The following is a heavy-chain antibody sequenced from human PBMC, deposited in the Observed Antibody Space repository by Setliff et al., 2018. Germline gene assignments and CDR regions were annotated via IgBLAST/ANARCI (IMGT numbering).Heavy chain of an antibody. Sequence: LSLSCAVSGFSFHDYGMGWVRQAPGKGLEWVSSINWNGDRTGYADSVKGRFTISRDNAKNSLYLQLSSLRSEDTAVYYCARGRSTYFIDVWGKGTTVTVSS. J-gene: IGHJ6*03. V-gene: IGHV3-20*04. CDR1: GFSFHDYG. CDR3: ARGRSTYFIDV. CDR2: INWNGDRT.